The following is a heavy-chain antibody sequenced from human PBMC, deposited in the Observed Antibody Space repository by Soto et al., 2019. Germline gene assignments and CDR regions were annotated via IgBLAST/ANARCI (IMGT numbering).Heavy chain of an antibody. CDR1: GFTFSSYS. Sequence: EVQLVESGGGLVKPGGSLRLSCAASGFTFSSYSMNWVRQAPGKGLEWVSSISSSSSYIYYADSVKGRFTISRDNAKNSLYLQMNSLRAEDTAVYYCARDNDYYDSSGYHPFDYWGQGTLVTVSS. CDR3: ARDNDYYDSSGYHPFDY. CDR2: ISSSSSYI. D-gene: IGHD3-22*01. J-gene: IGHJ4*02. V-gene: IGHV3-21*01.